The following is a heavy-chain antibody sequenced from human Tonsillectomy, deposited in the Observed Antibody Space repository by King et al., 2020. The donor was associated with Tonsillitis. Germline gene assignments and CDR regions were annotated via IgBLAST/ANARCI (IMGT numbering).Heavy chain of an antibody. CDR2: ISWNSGSI. CDR3: APTSSWYGSDAFDI. Sequence: VQLVESGGGLVQPGRSLRLSCAASGFTFDDYAMHWVRQAPGKGLEWVSGISWNSGSIGYADSVKGRFTISRDNAKNSLYLQMNSLRAEYTALYYCAPTSSWYGSDAFDIWGQGTMVTVSS. CDR1: GFTFDDYA. V-gene: IGHV3-9*01. J-gene: IGHJ3*02. D-gene: IGHD6-13*01.